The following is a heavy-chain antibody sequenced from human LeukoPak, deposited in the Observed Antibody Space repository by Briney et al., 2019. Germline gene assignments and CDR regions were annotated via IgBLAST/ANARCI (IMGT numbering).Heavy chain of an antibody. D-gene: IGHD1-26*01. J-gene: IGHJ5*02. CDR2: IYHSGST. CDR3: ARDSKVRVGAPKGNWFDP. CDR1: GGSITSDGYS. V-gene: IGHV4-30-2*01. Sequence: PSETLSLTCAVSGGSITSDGYSWSWIRQPPGKGLEWIGYIYHSGSTYYNPSLKSRVTIAVDRSKNQFSLKLSSVTAADTAVYYCARDSKVRVGAPKGNWFDPWGQGTLVTVSS.